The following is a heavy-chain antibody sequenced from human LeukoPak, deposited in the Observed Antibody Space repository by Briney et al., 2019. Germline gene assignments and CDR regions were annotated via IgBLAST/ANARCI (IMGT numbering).Heavy chain of an antibody. CDR1: GYTFTSYW. Sequence: GESLKISCKGSGYTFTSYWIGWVRQMPGKGLEWMGIIYPADSDTRYSPSFQGQGTISADKSISTAYLQWSSLKASDTAMYYCAITYSSLSFSFDPWGQGTLVTVSS. V-gene: IGHV5-51*01. D-gene: IGHD6-13*01. CDR3: AITYSSLSFSFDP. J-gene: IGHJ5*02. CDR2: IYPADSDT.